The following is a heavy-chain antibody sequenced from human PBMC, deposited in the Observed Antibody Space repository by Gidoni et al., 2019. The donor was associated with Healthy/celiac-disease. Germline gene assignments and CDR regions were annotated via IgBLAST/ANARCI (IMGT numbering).Heavy chain of an antibody. V-gene: IGHV3-64*01. Sequence: EVQLVESGGGLVQPGGSLRLSCAASGFTFSSYAMHWVRQAPGKGLEYVSAISRNGGSTYYANSVKGRFTISRDNSKNTLYLQMGSLRAEDMAVYYCARAITVTKGAFDIWGQGTMVTVSS. CDR1: GFTFSSYA. J-gene: IGHJ3*02. CDR3: ARAITVTKGAFDI. CDR2: ISRNGGST. D-gene: IGHD4-17*01.